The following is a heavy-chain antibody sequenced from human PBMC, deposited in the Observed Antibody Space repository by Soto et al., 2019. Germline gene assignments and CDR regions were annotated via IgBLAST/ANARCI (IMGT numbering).Heavy chain of an antibody. J-gene: IGHJ5*02. CDR1: DGSISSGDYY. V-gene: IGHV4-31*03. Sequence: QVQLQQSGPGLVKPSQTLSLTCTISDGSISSGDYYWRWIRQHPGQGLEWIGYIYYRGSTYYNPYLKSRVTISVDTSKNQLSLKLSSVTGADTAVYYCARWWSGSRQGFDPWGQGTLVTVSS. CDR3: ARWWSGSRQGFDP. D-gene: IGHD3-3*01. CDR2: IYYRGST.